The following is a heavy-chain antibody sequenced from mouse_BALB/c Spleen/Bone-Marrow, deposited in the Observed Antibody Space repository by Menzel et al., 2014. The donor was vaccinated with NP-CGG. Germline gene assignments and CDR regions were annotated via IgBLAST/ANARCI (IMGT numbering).Heavy chain of an antibody. D-gene: IGHD2-4*01. CDR2: IDPANGNT. Sequence: VQLQQSGAELVRSGASVKLSCTGSGFNIKDTYMHWVKQRPEQGLEWIGRIDPANGNTKYDPKFQGKATITADTSSNTAYLQLSSLTSEDTAVYYCALYYDYDVGYWGQGTTLTVSS. CDR1: GFNIKDTY. V-gene: IGHV14-3*02. CDR3: ALYYDYDVGY. J-gene: IGHJ2*01.